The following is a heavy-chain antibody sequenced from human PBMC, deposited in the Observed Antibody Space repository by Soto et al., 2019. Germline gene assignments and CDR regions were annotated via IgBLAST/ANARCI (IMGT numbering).Heavy chain of an antibody. CDR1: GFTFSDHY. CDR3: ARMGSGSYHFDY. J-gene: IGHJ4*02. V-gene: IGHV3-72*01. CDR2: TRNKANSYCT. Sequence: GGSLRLSCAASGFTFSDHYMDWVRQALGKGLEWVGRTRNKANSYCTEYAASVKGRFTISRDDSKNSLYLQMNSLKTEDTAVYYCARMGSGSYHFDYWGQGTLVTVSS. D-gene: IGHD1-26*01.